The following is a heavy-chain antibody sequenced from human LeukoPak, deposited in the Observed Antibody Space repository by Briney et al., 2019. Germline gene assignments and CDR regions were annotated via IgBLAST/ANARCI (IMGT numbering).Heavy chain of an antibody. CDR2: ISGSGGST. CDR3: AKYDFWSGYPA. J-gene: IGHJ4*02. Sequence: GGSLRLSCAASGFTFSSYAMSWVRQAPGKGLEWVSAISGSGGSTYYADSVKGRFTISRDNSKNTLYLQMNSLRAEGTAVYYCAKYDFWSGYPAWGQGTLVTVSS. CDR1: GFTFSSYA. V-gene: IGHV3-23*01. D-gene: IGHD3-3*01.